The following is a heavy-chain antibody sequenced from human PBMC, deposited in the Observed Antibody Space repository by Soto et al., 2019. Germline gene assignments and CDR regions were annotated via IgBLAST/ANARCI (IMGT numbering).Heavy chain of an antibody. Sequence: PVGSLRLSCAASGFTFSSYSMNWVRQAPGKGLEWVSYISSSSSTIYYADSVKGRFTISRDNAKNSLYLQMNSLRAEDTAVYYCARRYTTVTTNFVRAFDIWGQGTMVTVSS. V-gene: IGHV3-48*01. CDR3: ARRYTTVTTNFVRAFDI. D-gene: IGHD4-17*01. CDR2: ISSSSSTI. CDR1: GFTFSSYS. J-gene: IGHJ3*02.